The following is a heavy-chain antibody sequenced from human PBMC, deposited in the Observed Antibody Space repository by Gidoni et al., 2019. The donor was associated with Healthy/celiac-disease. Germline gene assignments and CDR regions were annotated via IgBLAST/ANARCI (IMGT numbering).Heavy chain of an antibody. CDR2: IGGSGGST. CDR1: GFTFSSYA. CDR3: AGPYGEVQDY. Sequence: EVQLVESGRGLVQTGGSLRLSCTASGFTFSSYAMSWVRQGPGKGLEWVSAIGGSGGSTYYADSVKGRFTISRDNSKNTLYLQMNSLRAEDTAVYYCAGPYGEVQDYWGQGTLVTVSS. D-gene: IGHD4-17*01. J-gene: IGHJ4*02. V-gene: IGHV3-23*04.